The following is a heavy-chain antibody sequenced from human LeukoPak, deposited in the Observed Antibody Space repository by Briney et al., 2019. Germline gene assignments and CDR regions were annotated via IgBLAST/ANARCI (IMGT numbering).Heavy chain of an antibody. CDR1: GGSFSGYY. J-gene: IGHJ2*01. V-gene: IGHV4-34*01. Sequence: SETLSLTCAVYGGSFSGYYWSWIRQPPGKGLEWIGEINHSGSTNYNPSLKSRVTMSVDTSKNQFSLKLSSVTAADTAVYYCARVSSSWYQDWYFDLWGRGTLVTVSS. CDR2: INHSGST. D-gene: IGHD6-13*01. CDR3: ARVSSSWYQDWYFDL.